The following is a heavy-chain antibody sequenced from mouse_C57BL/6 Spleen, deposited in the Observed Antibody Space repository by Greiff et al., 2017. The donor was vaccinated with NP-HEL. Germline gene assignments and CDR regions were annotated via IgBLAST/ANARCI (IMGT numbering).Heavy chain of an antibody. D-gene: IGHD1-1*01. J-gene: IGHJ2*01. V-gene: IGHV1-9*01. CDR3: ARSPFITTVVAPFDY. Sequence: VKLLESGAELMKPGASVKLSCKATGYTFTGYWIEWVKQRPGHGLEWIGEILPGSGSTNYNEKFKGKATFTADTSSNTAYMQLSSLTTEDSAIYYCARSPFITTVVAPFDYWGQGTTLTVSS. CDR1: GYTFTGYW. CDR2: ILPGSGST.